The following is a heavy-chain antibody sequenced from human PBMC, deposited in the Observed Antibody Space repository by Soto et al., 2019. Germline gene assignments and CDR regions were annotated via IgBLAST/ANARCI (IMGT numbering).Heavy chain of an antibody. V-gene: IGHV3-11*01. J-gene: IGHJ5*02. D-gene: IGHD6-6*01. CDR1: GFTFSDYY. Sequence: EESLRLSCAASGFTFSDYYMSWIRQAPGKGLEWVSYISSSGSTIYYADSVKGRFTISRDNAKNSLYLQMNSLRAEDTAVYYCARVIGAARPRWFDPWGQGTLVTVSS. CDR3: ARVIGAARPRWFDP. CDR2: ISSSGSTI.